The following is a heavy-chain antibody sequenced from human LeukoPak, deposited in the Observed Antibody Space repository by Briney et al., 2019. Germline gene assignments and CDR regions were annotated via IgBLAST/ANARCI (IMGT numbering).Heavy chain of an antibody. D-gene: IGHD1-26*01. CDR2: ISGSGGST. J-gene: IGHJ3*02. CDR3: AVSGSYIRAFDI. CDR1: GFTFSSYG. Sequence: GGTLRLSCAASGFTFSSYGMSWVRQAPGKGLEWVSAISGSGGSTYYADSVKGRFTISRDNSKNTLYLQMNSLRAEDTAVYCCAVSGSYIRAFDIWGQGTMVTVSS. V-gene: IGHV3-23*01.